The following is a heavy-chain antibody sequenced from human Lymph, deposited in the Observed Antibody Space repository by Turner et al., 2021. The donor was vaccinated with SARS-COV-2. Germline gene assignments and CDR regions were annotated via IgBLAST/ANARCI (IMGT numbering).Heavy chain of an antibody. CDR1: GFTFSTYV. V-gene: IGHV3-30*04. CDR3: ARGHGGNYYYGMDV. CDR2: ISYDGSND. D-gene: IGHD2-15*01. J-gene: IGHJ6*02. Sequence: QVQLVESGGGVVQPGRSLRPSCAASGFTFSTYVMHWVRQAPGKGLDWVALISYDGSNDYDAGSVKGRFTISRDNSKNTVYLHMNSLRTEDTAMYYCARGHGGNYYYGMDVWGQGTTVTVSS.